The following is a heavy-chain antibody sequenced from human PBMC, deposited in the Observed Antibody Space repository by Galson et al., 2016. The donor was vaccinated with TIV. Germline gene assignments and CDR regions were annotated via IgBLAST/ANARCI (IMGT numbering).Heavy chain of an antibody. D-gene: IGHD3-10*01. CDR3: AAVGCRSSVCRGGYNGLDV. CDR2: VVVGSGKT. V-gene: IGHV1-58*01. CDR1: GFIFSSSV. Sequence: SVKVSCKASGFIFSSSVVQWVRQARGQRLEWIGWVVVGSGKTDYAQEFQERVTITRDMSTSTSYMELRDLVSDDTAVFYCAAVGCRSSVCRGGYNGLDVWGQGTTVTVSS. J-gene: IGHJ6*02.